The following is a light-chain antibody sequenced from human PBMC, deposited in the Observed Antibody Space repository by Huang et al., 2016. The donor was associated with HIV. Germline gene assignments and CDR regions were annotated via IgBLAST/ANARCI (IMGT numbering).Light chain of an antibody. Sequence: DIVMVQSPASLSVTPGEAASISCRSSQSLLHSNGHNYLDWYWQKPGQSPQLLIYLGSMRASGVPDRCSGSGTGTDFTLRINRVEAGDVGIYYCMQGLQTWTFGQGTKVEI. CDR1: QSLLHSNGHNY. CDR3: MQGLQTWT. V-gene: IGKV2-28*01. CDR2: LGS. J-gene: IGKJ1*01.